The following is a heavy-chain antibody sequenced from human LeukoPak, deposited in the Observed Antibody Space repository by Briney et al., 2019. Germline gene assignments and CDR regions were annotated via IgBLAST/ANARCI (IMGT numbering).Heavy chain of an antibody. CDR2: ISGSGGST. V-gene: IGHV3-23*01. J-gene: IGHJ4*02. Sequence: GGTLRLSCAASGFTFSTYAMSWVRQAPGKGLEWVSGISGSGGSTFYADSVKGRFTISRDNSKNTLYLQMNSLRAEDTAVYYCAKDRHDILTGSDYWGQGTLVTVSS. CDR1: GFTFSTYA. CDR3: AKDRHDILTGSDY. D-gene: IGHD3-9*01.